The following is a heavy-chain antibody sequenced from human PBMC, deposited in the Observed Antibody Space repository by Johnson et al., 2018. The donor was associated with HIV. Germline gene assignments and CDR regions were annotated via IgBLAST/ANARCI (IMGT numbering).Heavy chain of an antibody. V-gene: IGHV3-66*01. D-gene: IGHD5-18*01. J-gene: IGHJ3*02. CDR1: GFTVSSNY. CDR2: IYSGGST. CDR3: ARAYSYGTFDI. Sequence: VQLVESGGGLVQRGGSLRLSCAASGFTVSSNYMSWVRQAPGKGLEWVSLIYSGGSTYYADSVKGRFTISSDNSKNTLYLQMNSLRAEDTAVYYCARAYSYGTFDIWGQGTMVTVSS.